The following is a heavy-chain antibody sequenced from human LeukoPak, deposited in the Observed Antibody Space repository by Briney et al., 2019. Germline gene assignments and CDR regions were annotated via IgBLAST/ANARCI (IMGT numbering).Heavy chain of an antibody. D-gene: IGHD3-16*01. CDR1: GASIDTYY. J-gene: IGHJ4*02. CDR3: ARFTWGGQDY. CDR2: KHSSGNT. V-gene: IGHV4-4*09. Sequence: PSETLSLTRTVSGASIDTYYWSWIRQPPGKGLEWIGYKHSSGNTNYNPSLKSRVTISIDTSKNQFSLKLGSVTAADTAVYYCARFTWGGQDYWGQGTLVTVSS.